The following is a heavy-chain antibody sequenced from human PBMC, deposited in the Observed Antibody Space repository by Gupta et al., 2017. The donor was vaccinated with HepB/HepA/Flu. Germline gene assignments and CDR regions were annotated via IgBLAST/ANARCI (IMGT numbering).Heavy chain of an antibody. D-gene: IGHD1-7*01. CDR1: GFTFRVYY. J-gene: IGHJ4*02. V-gene: IGHV3-11*01. Sequence: QVQLVESGGGMVKPGGSLRLSCAASGFTFRVYYMTWIRQAPGKGLEWVSYISSSGNTRYYADSVKGRFTISRDNANNSLYLQMNSLRAEDTAVYYCARRETGTTSALFYYFDYWGQGTLVTVSS. CDR3: ARRETGTTSALFYYFDY. CDR2: ISSSGNTR.